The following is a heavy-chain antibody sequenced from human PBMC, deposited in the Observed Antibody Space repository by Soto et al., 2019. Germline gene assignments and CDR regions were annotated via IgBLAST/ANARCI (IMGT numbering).Heavy chain of an antibody. J-gene: IGHJ4*02. D-gene: IGHD1-20*01. V-gene: IGHV3-23*01. CDR2: ISVSAAFI. CDR3: KREAVARITGMDX. CDR1: GFNVGAFA. Sequence: GGSLRLSCAASGFNVGAFAVNWVRQAPGKGLEWVAWISVSAAFIYYADSVRGRFSISRDASENILYLQMNSLRVDDTALYYCKREAVARITGMDXWGPGTRVTVS.